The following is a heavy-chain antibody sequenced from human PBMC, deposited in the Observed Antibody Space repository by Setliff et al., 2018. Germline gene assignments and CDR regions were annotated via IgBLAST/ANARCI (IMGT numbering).Heavy chain of an antibody. CDR3: ARGPRFDYESPTYRRRFDP. CDR1: GGSFSGYY. CDR2: INHRGTT. D-gene: IGHD3-22*01. V-gene: IGHV4-34*01. J-gene: IGHJ5*02. Sequence: SETLSLTCAVYGGSFSGYYWNWNRQAPGKGLEWIGEINHRGTTSYTPSLKGRVTISVDTSKNLFSLKLSSVTAADTAVYFCARGPRFDYESPTYRRRFDPWGQGTAVTV.